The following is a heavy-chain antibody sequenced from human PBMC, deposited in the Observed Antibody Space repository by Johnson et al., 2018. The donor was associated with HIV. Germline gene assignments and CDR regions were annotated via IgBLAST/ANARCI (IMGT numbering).Heavy chain of an antibody. J-gene: IGHJ3*02. CDR3: ANGLSTVVVVFGAFQI. Sequence: MLLVESGGGVVQPGRSLRLSCAASGFSFSDFSMHWVRQAPGVGLEWVSVIYDDGSTYYADSVKGRFTISRDNSKNTLYLQMNRLRAEDTAVYYCANGLSTVVVVFGAFQIWGQGTMVTVSS. CDR1: GFSFSDFS. V-gene: IGHV3-66*01. CDR2: IYDDGST. D-gene: IGHD4-23*01.